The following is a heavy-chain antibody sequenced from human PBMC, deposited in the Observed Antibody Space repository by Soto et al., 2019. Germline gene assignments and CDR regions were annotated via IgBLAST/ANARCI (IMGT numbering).Heavy chain of an antibody. V-gene: IGHV3-11*03. D-gene: IGHD3-10*01. CDR3: ARHGGSGSYYNSRSRPYYFDC. J-gene: IGHJ4*02. Sequence: GGSLRLSCAASGFTFSDYYMSWIRQAPGKGLEWVSYISSSSSYTDYADSVKGRFTISRGNAKNSLYLQMNSLRAEDTAVYYCARHGGSGSYYNSRSRPYYFDCWGQGSLVTVSS. CDR2: ISSSSSYT. CDR1: GFTFSDYY.